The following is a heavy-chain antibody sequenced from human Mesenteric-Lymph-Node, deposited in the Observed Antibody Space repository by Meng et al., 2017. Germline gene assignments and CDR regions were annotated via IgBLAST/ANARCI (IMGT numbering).Heavy chain of an antibody. CDR3: AKQTVTGVDYYYGMDV. Sequence: GESLKISCAASGFTFSNDWMSWVRQAPGKGLQWVAVISYDGSNEYYSDSVKGQFTISRDNSKNTLYLQMNSLRAEDTAVYYCAKQTVTGVDYYYGMDVWGQGTTVTVSS. V-gene: IGHV3-30*18. CDR2: ISYDGSNE. J-gene: IGHJ6*02. CDR1: GFTFSNDW. D-gene: IGHD6-19*01.